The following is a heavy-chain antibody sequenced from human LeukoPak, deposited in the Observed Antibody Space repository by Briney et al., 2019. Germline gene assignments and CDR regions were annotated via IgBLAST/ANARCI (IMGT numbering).Heavy chain of an antibody. CDR2: ISHSGST. Sequence: PSETLSLTCAVYGGSFSEYYWNWIRQPPGKGLEWIGEISHSGSTYCNPSLKSRVTISVDTSKNQFSLRLSSVTAADTAVYYCALYYDGTGGSLFDRWGQGTLVTVSS. V-gene: IGHV4-34*01. J-gene: IGHJ4*02. CDR1: GGSFSEYY. CDR3: ALYYDGTGGSLFDR. D-gene: IGHD2-8*02.